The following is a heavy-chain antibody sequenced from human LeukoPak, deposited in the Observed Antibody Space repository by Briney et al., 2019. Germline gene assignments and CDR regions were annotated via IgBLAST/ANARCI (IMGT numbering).Heavy chain of an antibody. CDR1: GGTISIYY. CDR2: IFTSGIT. J-gene: IGHJ6*03. D-gene: IGHD3-10*01. Sequence: PSETLSLTCTVSGGTISIYYWNWIRQPAGKGLEWIGRIFTSGITNYNPSLKSRVTMSVDTSKNQFSLNLSSVIAADTAIYYCARETSGTYYNPLGYMDVWGKGTTVTVSS. CDR3: ARETSGTYYNPLGYMDV. V-gene: IGHV4-4*07.